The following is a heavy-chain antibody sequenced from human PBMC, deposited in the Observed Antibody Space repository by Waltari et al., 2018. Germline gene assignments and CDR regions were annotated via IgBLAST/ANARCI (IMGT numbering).Heavy chain of an antibody. J-gene: IGHJ3*02. Sequence: QLQLQESGPGLVKPSETLSLTCTVSGGSISSSSYYWGWIRQPPGKGLEWIGSIYYSGSTYYNPSLKSRVTISVDTSKNQFSLKLSSVTAADTAVYYCAREAIAAAGTGAFDIWGQGTMVTVSS. V-gene: IGHV4-39*07. D-gene: IGHD6-13*01. CDR2: IYYSGST. CDR3: AREAIAAAGTGAFDI. CDR1: GGSISSSSYY.